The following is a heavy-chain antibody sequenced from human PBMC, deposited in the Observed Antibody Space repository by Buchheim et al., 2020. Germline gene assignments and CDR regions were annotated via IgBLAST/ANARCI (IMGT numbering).Heavy chain of an antibody. D-gene: IGHD3-22*01. CDR3: AREEVYYDSSGYYYVHFDY. J-gene: IGHJ4*02. CDR1: GFTFSSYA. Sequence: QVQLVESGGGVVQPGRSLRLSCAASGFTFSSYAMHWVRQAPGKGLEWVAVISYDGSNKYYADSVKGRFTISRDNSKNTLYLQMNSLRAEDTAVYYCAREEVYYDSSGYYYVHFDYWGQGTL. V-gene: IGHV3-30-3*01. CDR2: ISYDGSNK.